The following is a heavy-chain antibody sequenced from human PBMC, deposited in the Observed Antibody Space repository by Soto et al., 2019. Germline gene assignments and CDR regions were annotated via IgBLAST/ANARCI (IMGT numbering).Heavy chain of an antibody. V-gene: IGHV3-53*01. CDR3: ARRDDSETFDI. Sequence: EVQLVESGGLIQPGGSLRLICAASGLSVTANYMTWVRQAPGKGLEWLSIIYRGGGTYYADSLKGRAIISRDGSRNMVFLQMNSLTAEDAGVYYCARRDDSETFDIWGRGTAVNVSS. CDR1: GLSVTANY. J-gene: IGHJ3*02. CDR2: IYRGGGT. D-gene: IGHD5-18*01.